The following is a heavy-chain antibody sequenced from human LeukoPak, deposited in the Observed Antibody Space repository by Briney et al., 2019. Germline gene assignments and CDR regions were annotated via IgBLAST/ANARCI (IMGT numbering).Heavy chain of an antibody. V-gene: IGHV3-23*01. CDR1: GFTVSSNY. J-gene: IGHJ3*02. CDR2: ISGSGGST. CDR3: AKGIRDYGDYPDAFDI. D-gene: IGHD4-17*01. Sequence: PGGSLRLSCAASGFTVSSNYMSWVRQAPGKGLEWVSAISGSGGSTYYADSVKGRFTISRDNSKNTLYLQMNSLRAEDTAVYYCAKGIRDYGDYPDAFDIWGQGTMVTVSS.